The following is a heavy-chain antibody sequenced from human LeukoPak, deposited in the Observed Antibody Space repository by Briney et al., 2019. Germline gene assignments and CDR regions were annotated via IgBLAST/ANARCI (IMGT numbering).Heavy chain of an antibody. D-gene: IGHD2-15*01. CDR1: GGSISSGDYY. J-gene: IGHJ3*02. Sequence: SQTLSLTCTVSGGSISSGDYYWSWIRQPPGKGLEWIGYIYSTGSTNYNPSLKSRVTMSVDTSKNQFSLKLSSVTAADTAVYSCARGKGGSLSAFDIWGQGTMLTVSS. CDR3: ARGKGGSLSAFDI. CDR2: IYSTGST. V-gene: IGHV4-30-4*01.